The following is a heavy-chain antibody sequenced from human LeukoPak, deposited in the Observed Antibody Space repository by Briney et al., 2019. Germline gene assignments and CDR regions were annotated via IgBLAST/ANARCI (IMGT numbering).Heavy chain of an antibody. CDR3: ARDVVLIKPKPLLSHYYMDV. J-gene: IGHJ6*03. CDR1: GGSISSGSYY. V-gene: IGHV4-61*02. Sequence: SETLSLTCTVSGGSISSGSYYWSWFRQPAEKGLEWIGRIYTSGSTYYNPSLKSRVTISADTSKNQFSLNVSSVTAADTAVYYCARDVVLIKPKPLLSHYYMDVWGTGTTVTVSS. CDR2: IYTSGST. D-gene: IGHD3-22*01.